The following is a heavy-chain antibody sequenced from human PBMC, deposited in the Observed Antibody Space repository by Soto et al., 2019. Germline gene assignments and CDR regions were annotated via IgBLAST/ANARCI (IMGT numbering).Heavy chain of an antibody. V-gene: IGHV3-23*01. Sequence: EVQLLESGGGLVQPGGSLRLSCAASGFSFSSYAMVWVRQAPGKGLEWVSVISARGGSSYFADSVKGRFAISRDTSKNVLSLEMHSLRAEDTAIYFCAKGSIEYSASVDNWGQGTLVLVSS. CDR3: AKGSIEYSASVDN. CDR2: ISARGGSS. D-gene: IGHD5-12*01. CDR1: GFSFSSYA. J-gene: IGHJ4*02.